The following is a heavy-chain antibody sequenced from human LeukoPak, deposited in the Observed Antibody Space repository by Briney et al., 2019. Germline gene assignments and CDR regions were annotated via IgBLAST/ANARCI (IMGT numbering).Heavy chain of an antibody. CDR1: GFTVSSNY. V-gene: IGHV3-53*01. CDR2: IYSGGST. D-gene: IGHD1-26*01. Sequence: PGGSPRLSCAASGFTVSSNYMSWVRQAPGKGLEWVSVIYSGGSTYYADSVKGRFTISRDNSKNILYLQMNSLRAEDTAVYYCARMGVGAMGFWGQGTLVTVSS. J-gene: IGHJ4*02. CDR3: ARMGVGAMGF.